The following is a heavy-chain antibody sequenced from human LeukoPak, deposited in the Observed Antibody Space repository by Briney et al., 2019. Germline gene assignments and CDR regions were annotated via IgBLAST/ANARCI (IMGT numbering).Heavy chain of an antibody. CDR3: ARDYAYYYDSARWFDP. CDR2: IRYDGSNK. V-gene: IGHV3-30*02. D-gene: IGHD3-22*01. CDR1: GFTFSSYG. J-gene: IGHJ5*02. Sequence: GGSLRLSCAAAGFTFSSYGMHWVRQAPGKGLEWVAFIRYDGSNKYYADSVKGRFTISRDNSKNTLYLQMNSLRAEDTAVYYCARDYAYYYDSARWFDPWGQGTLVTVSS.